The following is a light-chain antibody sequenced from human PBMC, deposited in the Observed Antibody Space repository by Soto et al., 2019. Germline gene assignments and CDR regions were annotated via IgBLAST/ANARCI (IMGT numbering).Light chain of an antibody. CDR2: KAS. CDR1: QTISSW. J-gene: IGKJ1*01. CDR3: QQYTSYSEA. V-gene: IGKV1-5*03. Sequence: DIQMTQSPSTLSGSVGDRVTITCRASQTISSWLAWYQQKPGKAPKLLIYKASTLKSGVPSRFSGSGSGTEFTLTISSLQPDDFATYYCQQYTSYSEAFGQGTKVEL.